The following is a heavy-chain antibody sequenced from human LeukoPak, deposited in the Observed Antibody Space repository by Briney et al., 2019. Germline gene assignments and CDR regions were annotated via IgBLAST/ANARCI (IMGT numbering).Heavy chain of an antibody. V-gene: IGHV4-34*01. CDR1: GFTVSSNY. Sequence: GSLRLSCAASGFTVSSNYMSWVRQPPGKGLEWIGGINHSGSTNYNPSLKSRVTISVDTSKNQFSLKLSSVTAADTAVYYCARAPKGYYRKTFDYWGQGTLVTVSS. D-gene: IGHD3-3*01. CDR2: INHSGST. J-gene: IGHJ4*02. CDR3: ARAPKGYYRKTFDY.